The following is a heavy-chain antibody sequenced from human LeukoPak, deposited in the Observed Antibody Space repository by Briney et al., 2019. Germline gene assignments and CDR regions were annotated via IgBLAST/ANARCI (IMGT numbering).Heavy chain of an antibody. CDR3: ARGVTMTAWGLDY. Sequence: PSQTLSLTCTVSGGSISSGDYYWNWIRQPPGKGLEWIGYIYYSGSTYYNPSLKSRVTISVDTSKNQFSLKLSSVTAADTAVYYCARGVTMTAWGLDYWGQGTLVSASS. CDR1: GGSISSGDYY. V-gene: IGHV4-30-4*01. D-gene: IGHD3-22*01. CDR2: IYYSGST. J-gene: IGHJ4*02.